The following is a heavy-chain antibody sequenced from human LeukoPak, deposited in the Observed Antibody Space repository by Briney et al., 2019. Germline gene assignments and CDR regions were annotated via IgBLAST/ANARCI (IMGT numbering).Heavy chain of an antibody. V-gene: IGHV4-38-2*02. Sequence: SETLSLTCTVSGYSISSGYYWGWIRQPPGKGLEWIGGIYHSGSTYYNPSLKSRVTMSVDTSKNQFSLKLSSVTAADTAMYYCARDRYYYGSRSYYFDYWGQGTLVTVS. D-gene: IGHD3-10*01. J-gene: IGHJ4*02. CDR2: IYHSGST. CDR3: ARDRYYYGSRSYYFDY. CDR1: GYSISSGYY.